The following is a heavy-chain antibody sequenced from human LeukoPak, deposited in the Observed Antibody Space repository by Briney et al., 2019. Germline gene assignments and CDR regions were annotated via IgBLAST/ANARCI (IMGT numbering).Heavy chain of an antibody. V-gene: IGHV3-74*01. Sequence: GGSLSLSCAASGFTLRRNWMHWVRQAPGKGLVWVSRINSDGSITNYADSVKGRFTISRDNAKNTLYLQMSSLRAEDTAVYYCAKIDAYWGQGTLVTVSS. J-gene: IGHJ4*02. CDR3: AKIDAY. CDR2: INSDGSIT. CDR1: GFTLRRNW.